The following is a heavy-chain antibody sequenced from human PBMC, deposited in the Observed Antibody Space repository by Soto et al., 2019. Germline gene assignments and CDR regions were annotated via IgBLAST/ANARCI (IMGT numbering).Heavy chain of an antibody. CDR1: GGTFSPYT. CDR3: TRDWEITVSTWSFGGF. CDR2: IIPFHGVT. Sequence: QVQLVQSGAEVKKPGSSVKVSCKASGGTFSPYTIKWVRQAPGQGLEWMGRIIPFHGVTNYAQKFQARVTITADKPTSTAYMELSGLRFEDTAMYYCTRDWEITVSTWSFGGFWGRGTLVTVSS. V-gene: IGHV1-69*08. D-gene: IGHD3-10*01. J-gene: IGHJ4*02.